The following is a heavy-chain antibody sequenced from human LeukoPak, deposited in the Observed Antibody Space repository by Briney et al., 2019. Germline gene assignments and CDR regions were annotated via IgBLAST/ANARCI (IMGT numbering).Heavy chain of an antibody. CDR1: GGSFSGYY. CDR3: ASGRSRYCSGGSCSIFDY. V-gene: IGHV4-34*01. CDR2: INHSGST. J-gene: IGHJ4*02. Sequence: SETLSLTCAVYGGSFSGYYWSWIRQPPGKGLEWIGEINHSGSTNYNPSLKNRVTISVDTSKNQFSLKLSSVTAVDTAVYYCASGRSRYCSGGSCSIFDYWGQGTLVTVSS. D-gene: IGHD2-15*01.